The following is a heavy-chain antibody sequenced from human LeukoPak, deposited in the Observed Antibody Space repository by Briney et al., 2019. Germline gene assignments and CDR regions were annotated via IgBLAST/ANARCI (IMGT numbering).Heavy chain of an antibody. CDR1: GFTLSRYA. CDR2: ISYDGSNK. D-gene: IGHD6-19*01. J-gene: IGHJ6*02. V-gene: IGHV3-30-3*01. CDR3: ARDVYSSGWYYYYGMDV. Sequence: GGSLRLSCAASGFTLSRYAMLWVRQAPGTGLEWVAVISYDGSNKYYADSVNGRFTISRDNSKNTLYLQMNSLRAEDTAVYYCARDVYSSGWYYYYGMDVWGQGTTVTVSS.